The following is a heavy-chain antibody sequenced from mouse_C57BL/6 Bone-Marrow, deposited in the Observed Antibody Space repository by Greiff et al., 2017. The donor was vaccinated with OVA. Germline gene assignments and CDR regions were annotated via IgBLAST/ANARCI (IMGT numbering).Heavy chain of an antibody. CDR2: INPGSGGT. V-gene: IGHV1-54*01. J-gene: IGHJ2*01. D-gene: IGHD2-1*01. CDR1: GYAFTNYL. CDR3: ARIYYGNYEGFDY. Sequence: QVHVKQSGAELVRPGTSVKVSCKASGYAFTNYLIEWVKQRPGQGLEWIGVINPGSGGTNYNEKFKGKATLTADKSSSTAYMQLSSLTSEDSAVYFCARIYYGNYEGFDYWGQGTTLTVSS.